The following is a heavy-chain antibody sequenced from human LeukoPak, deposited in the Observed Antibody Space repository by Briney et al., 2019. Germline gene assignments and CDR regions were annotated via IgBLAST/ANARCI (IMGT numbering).Heavy chain of an antibody. CDR1: GYSISSGYY. V-gene: IGHV4-38-2*02. CDR2: IYHSGST. Sequence: PSETLSLTCTVSGYSISSGYYWGWIRQPPGKGLEWIGSIYHSGSTYYNPSLKSRVTISVDTSKNQFSLKLSSVTAADTAAYYCARLGTTGTIGYWGQGTLVTVSS. D-gene: IGHD1-1*01. CDR3: ARLGTTGTIGY. J-gene: IGHJ4*02.